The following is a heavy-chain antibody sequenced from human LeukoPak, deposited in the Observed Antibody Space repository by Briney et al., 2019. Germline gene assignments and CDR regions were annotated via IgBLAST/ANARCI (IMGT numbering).Heavy chain of an antibody. Sequence: GGSLRLSCAASGFTFSSYAMSWVRQAPGKGLEWVGRIKTKTDGGTTDYAAPVKGRFTISRDDSKNTLYLQMNSLKTEDTAVYFCTTEALAGLDYWGQGTLVTVSS. CDR1: GFTFSSYA. CDR2: IKTKTDGGTT. D-gene: IGHD6-19*01. J-gene: IGHJ4*02. V-gene: IGHV3-15*01. CDR3: TTEALAGLDY.